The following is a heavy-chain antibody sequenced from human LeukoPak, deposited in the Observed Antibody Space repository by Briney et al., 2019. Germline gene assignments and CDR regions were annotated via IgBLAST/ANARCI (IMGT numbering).Heavy chain of an antibody. CDR1: GGTFSSYA. J-gene: IGHJ4*02. Sequence: SVKVSCKASGGTFSSYAISWVRQAPGQGLEWMGGIIPIFGTANYAQKFQGRVTITADESTSTAYMELSSLRSEDTAVYYCARGRWGPPRHPSSYDFWSGYSGSFDYWGQGTLVTVSS. CDR2: IIPIFGTA. V-gene: IGHV1-69*13. CDR3: ARGRWGPPRHPSSYDFWSGYSGSFDY. D-gene: IGHD3-3*01.